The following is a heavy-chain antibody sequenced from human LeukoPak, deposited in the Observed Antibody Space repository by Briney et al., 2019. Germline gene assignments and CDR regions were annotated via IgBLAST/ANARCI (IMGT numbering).Heavy chain of an antibody. V-gene: IGHV3-30*04. CDR1: GFTFSNFA. D-gene: IGHD1-26*01. J-gene: IGHJ3*02. Sequence: PGGSLRLSCAASGFTFSNFAMHWVRQAPGKGLEWVSVISYDGSYKYYADSVKGRFTISRDNSKNTLYLQMNSLRPEDTAVYYCARDSHAELLGAFDIWGQGTMVTVSS. CDR3: ARDSHAELLGAFDI. CDR2: ISYDGSYK.